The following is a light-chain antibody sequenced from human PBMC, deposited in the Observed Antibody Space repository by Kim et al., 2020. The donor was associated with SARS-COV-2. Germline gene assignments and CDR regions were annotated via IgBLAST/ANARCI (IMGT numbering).Light chain of an antibody. V-gene: IGKV3-20*01. J-gene: IGKJ1*01. CDR2: GSS. Sequence: PGERATLSFKASQSVSTNYLAWYQQKRGQAPRLLIYGSSRRATGIPDRFSGSGSGTDFTLTISRLEPEDFAMYYCQQYSSFPRTFGQGTKVDIK. CDR3: QQYSSFPRT. CDR1: QSVSTNY.